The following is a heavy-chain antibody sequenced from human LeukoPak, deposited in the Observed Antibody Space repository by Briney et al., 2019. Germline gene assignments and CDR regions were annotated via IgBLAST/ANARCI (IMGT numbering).Heavy chain of an antibody. Sequence: ASVKVSCKASGYIFINYYIHWVRQAPGQGLEWMGIINPSGGSTSYAQKFQGRVTMTRDTSTSTVYMELSSLRSEDTAVYYCARAKGIAVAGTGYWGQGTLVTVSS. CDR2: INPSGGST. D-gene: IGHD6-19*01. CDR3: ARAKGIAVAGTGY. V-gene: IGHV1-46*01. J-gene: IGHJ4*02. CDR1: GYIFINYY.